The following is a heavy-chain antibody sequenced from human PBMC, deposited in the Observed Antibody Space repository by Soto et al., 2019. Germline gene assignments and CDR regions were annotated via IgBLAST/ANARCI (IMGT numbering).Heavy chain of an antibody. CDR3: ARRHLAVAVSPWFDP. J-gene: IGHJ5*02. Sequence: QVTLKESGPVLVNLTETLTLRCTVSGLSITDSEMGVSWIRQPPGQPLEWLAHIDSSGEKSYRTFLKSRLAISKDTSKSQIVLTMTNMDPADTATYYCARRHLAVAVSPWFDPWGQGIPVTVSS. CDR1: GLSITDSEMG. CDR2: IDSSGEK. V-gene: IGHV2-26*01. D-gene: IGHD6-19*01.